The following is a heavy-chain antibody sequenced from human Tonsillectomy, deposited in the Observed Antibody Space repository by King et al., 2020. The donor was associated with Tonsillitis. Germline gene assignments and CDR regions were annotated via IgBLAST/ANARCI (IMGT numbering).Heavy chain of an antibody. CDR3: ARGLGGGFDY. CDR1: GFTFSDHY. D-gene: IGHD1-26*01. J-gene: IGHJ4*02. Sequence: VQLVESGGGLVHPGGSLRLSCAASGFTFSDHYMDWVRQAPGKGLEWVGRARNKANSYTTEYAASVKGRFTISRDDSKNSLYLQMNSLKTEDTAVYYCARGLGGGFDYWGQGTLVTVSS. CDR2: ARNKANSYTT. V-gene: IGHV3-72*01.